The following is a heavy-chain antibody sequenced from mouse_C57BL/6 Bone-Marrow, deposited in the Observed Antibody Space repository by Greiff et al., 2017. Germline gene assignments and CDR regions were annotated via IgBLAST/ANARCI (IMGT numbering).Heavy chain of an antibody. CDR1: GYTFTSYG. CDR2: IYPRSGNT. J-gene: IGHJ4*01. V-gene: IGHV1-81*01. D-gene: IGHD1-1*01. Sequence: QVQLQQSGAELARPGASVKLSCKASGYTFTSYGISWVKQRTGQGLEWIGEIYPRSGNTYYNKKFKGKATLTADKYSSTAYMELRSLTSEDSAVYFCARPFITTVDYYAMDYWGQGTSVTVSS. CDR3: ARPFITTVDYYAMDY.